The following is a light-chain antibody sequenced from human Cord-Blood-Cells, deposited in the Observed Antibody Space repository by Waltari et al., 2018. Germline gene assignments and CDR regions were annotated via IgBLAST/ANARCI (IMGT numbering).Light chain of an antibody. CDR1: QSVSSSY. CDR3: QQYGSSPYT. J-gene: IGKJ2*01. CDR2: GAS. Sequence: EIVLTQSPGTLSLSPGERATLPCRASQSVSSSYLAWYQQKPGQAPRLLIYGASSRATGIPDRFSGSGSGTDFTLTISRLEREDFAVYYCQQYGSSPYTFGQGTKLEIK. V-gene: IGKV3-20*01.